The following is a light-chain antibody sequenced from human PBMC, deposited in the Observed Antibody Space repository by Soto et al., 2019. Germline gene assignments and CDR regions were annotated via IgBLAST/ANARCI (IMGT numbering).Light chain of an antibody. CDR3: QEYNSYSRT. V-gene: IGKV1-5*01. J-gene: IGKJ1*01. CDR2: DAS. Sequence: MTQSPGTLSVSPGEGATLSCTASQSVNLNLAWYQQKPGKAPKLLIYDASSLKSGVPSRFSASGSGTEFTLTISSLQPDDFATYSCQEYNSYSRTFGQGTKVEIK. CDR1: QSVNLN.